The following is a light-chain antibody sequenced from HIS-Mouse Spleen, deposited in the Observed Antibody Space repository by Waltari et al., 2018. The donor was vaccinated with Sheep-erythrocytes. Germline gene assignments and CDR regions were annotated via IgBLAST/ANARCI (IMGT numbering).Light chain of an antibody. Sequence: QSALTQPRSVSGSPAQSVTISCTRTSRHVGGYNYVSWYQQHPGKAPKPMIYDVSKRPSRVHHRFARSKSGNPASLTIAGLQAEDEADYYCCSSAGTYNHVFATGTKVTVL. CDR3: CSSAGTYNHV. CDR2: DVS. CDR1: SRHVGGYNY. V-gene: IGLV2-11*01. J-gene: IGLJ1*01.